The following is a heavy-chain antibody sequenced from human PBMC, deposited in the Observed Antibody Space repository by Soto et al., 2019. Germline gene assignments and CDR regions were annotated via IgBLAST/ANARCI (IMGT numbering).Heavy chain of an antibody. V-gene: IGHV1-3*01. D-gene: IGHD4-17*01. J-gene: IGHJ6*03. CDR2: INAGNGNT. CDR1: GYTFTSYA. Sequence: ASVKVSCKASGYTFTSYAMHWVRQAPGQRLEWMGWINAGNGNTKYSQKFQGRVTITRDTSASTAYMELSSVRSEDTAVYYCARVARDMTTVTTTIYYYYMDVWGKGTTVTVSS. CDR3: ARVARDMTTVTTTIYYYYMDV.